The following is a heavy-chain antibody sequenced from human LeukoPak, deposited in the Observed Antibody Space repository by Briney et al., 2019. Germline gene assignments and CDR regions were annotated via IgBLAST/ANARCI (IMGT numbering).Heavy chain of an antibody. V-gene: IGHV4-59*01. Sequence: PSETLSLTCTVSGGSISSYYWSWIRQPPGKGLEWIGYISYSGSTNYNPSLKSRVSISVETSKNQFSLKLSSVTAADTAVYYYARGNWNYASFWFDPWGQGTLVTVSS. CDR2: ISYSGST. CDR1: GGSISSYY. CDR3: ARGNWNYASFWFDP. J-gene: IGHJ5*02. D-gene: IGHD1-7*01.